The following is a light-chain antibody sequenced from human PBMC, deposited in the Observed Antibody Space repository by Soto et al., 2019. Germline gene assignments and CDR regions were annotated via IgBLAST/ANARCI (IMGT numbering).Light chain of an antibody. CDR1: QAITNN. CDR2: EES. V-gene: IGKV1-9*01. CDR3: QQAASFPIN. Sequence: DIHFTQSPSSLAASVGDGVTITFRASQAITNNLAWYQQKPGNPPRLLIYEESTLHSGVPSRFSGRKVGTDFTLTINSLQPEDFATYYCQQAASFPINFGQGTRLEIK. J-gene: IGKJ5*01.